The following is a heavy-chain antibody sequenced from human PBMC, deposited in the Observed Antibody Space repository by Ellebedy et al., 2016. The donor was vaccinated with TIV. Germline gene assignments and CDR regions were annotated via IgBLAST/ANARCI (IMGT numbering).Heavy chain of an antibody. Sequence: AASVKVSCKASGGTFSSYAISWVRQAPGQGLEWMGRIIPILGIANYAQKFQGRVTITADKSTSTAYMELSSLRSEDTAVYYCARGIDYDSSGPLDYWGQGTLVTVSS. CDR3: ARGIDYDSSGPLDY. CDR1: GGTFSSYA. D-gene: IGHD3-22*01. J-gene: IGHJ4*02. CDR2: IIPILGIA. V-gene: IGHV1-69*04.